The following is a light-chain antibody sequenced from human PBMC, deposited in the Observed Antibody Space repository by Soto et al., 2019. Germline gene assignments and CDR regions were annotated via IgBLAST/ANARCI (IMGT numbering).Light chain of an antibody. CDR1: SSDVGGYNY. J-gene: IGLJ1*01. CDR3: NSYTSSSTYV. CDR2: DVS. V-gene: IGLV2-14*01. Sequence: QSALTQPASVSGSPGRSITISCTGTSSDVGGYNYVSWYQQHPGKAPKLMIYDVSNRPSGVSNRFSGSKSGNTAPLTISGLQAEDEADYYCNSYTSSSTYVFGTGTKVTVL.